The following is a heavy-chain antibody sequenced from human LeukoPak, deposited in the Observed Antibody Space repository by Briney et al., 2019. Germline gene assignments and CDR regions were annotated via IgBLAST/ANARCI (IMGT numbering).Heavy chain of an antibody. J-gene: IGHJ4*02. Sequence: ASVKVSCKASGYAFTTSDINWVRQATGQGLEWMGWMSPYGGNTRYAQKFQARITMTRNTSASTAYMELSSLTSEDTAVYYCARGGSFGLKANLDSWGQGTLVTVPS. D-gene: IGHD3/OR15-3a*01. CDR2: MSPYGGNT. CDR3: ARGGSFGLKANLDS. CDR1: GYAFTTSD. V-gene: IGHV1-8*01.